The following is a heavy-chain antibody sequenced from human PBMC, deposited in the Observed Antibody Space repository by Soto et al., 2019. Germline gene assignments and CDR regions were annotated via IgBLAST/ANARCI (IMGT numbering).Heavy chain of an antibody. CDR2: ISGSGGST. J-gene: IGHJ4*02. D-gene: IGHD6-19*01. V-gene: IGHV3-23*01. Sequence: ASVKVSCKASGYTFTGYYMHWVRQAPGKGLEWVSAISGSGGSTYYADSVKGRFTISRDNSKNTLYLQMNSLRAEDTAVYYCAKDLRQWRLWGQGTLVTVSS. CDR3: AKDLRQWRL. CDR1: GYTFTGYY.